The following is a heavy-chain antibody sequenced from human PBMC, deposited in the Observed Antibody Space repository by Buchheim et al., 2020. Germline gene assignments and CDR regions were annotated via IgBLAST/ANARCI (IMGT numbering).Heavy chain of an antibody. V-gene: IGHV3-48*01. CDR3: ARDNFNDRWDV. Sequence: EVQLVESGGGLVQPGGSLRLSCAASDFTFSSYHMNWVRQAPGKGLQWVSYIPATSGTIYYADSVKGRFPISSANAKNLLYLEMNSLRAEDSAVYYCARDNFNDRWDVWGQGT. J-gene: IGHJ6*02. D-gene: IGHD3-16*02. CDR2: IPATSGTI. CDR1: DFTFSSYH.